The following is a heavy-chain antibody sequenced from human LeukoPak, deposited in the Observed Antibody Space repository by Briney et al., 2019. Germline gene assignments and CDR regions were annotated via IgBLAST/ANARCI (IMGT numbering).Heavy chain of an antibody. CDR2: ISYDGSNK. J-gene: IGHJ4*02. D-gene: IGHD1-1*01. V-gene: IGHV3-30*04. CDR3: AKHNIDY. Sequence: GGSLRLSCAASGFTFSSYAMHWVRQAPGKGLEWVAVISYDGSNKYYADSVKGRFTISRDNSKNTLYLQMNSLRAEDTAVYYCAKHNIDYWGQGTLVTVSS. CDR1: GFTFSSYA.